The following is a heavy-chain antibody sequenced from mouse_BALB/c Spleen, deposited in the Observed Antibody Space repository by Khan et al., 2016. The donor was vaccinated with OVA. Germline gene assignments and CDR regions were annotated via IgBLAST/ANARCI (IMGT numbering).Heavy chain of an antibody. CDR2: IFPGNDDT. CDR3: ATHVHYCMDY. CDR1: GYTFTNYW. Sequence: QVQLQQSGAELARPGASVNLSCKASGYTFTNYWIHWVRQRPGQGLEWIGSIFPGNDDTKYTQKFKGKATLTADKSSSTACLQIRTLSSEDSAVYYCATHVHYCMDYWGQGTSVTVSS. J-gene: IGHJ4*01. V-gene: IGHV1-87*01.